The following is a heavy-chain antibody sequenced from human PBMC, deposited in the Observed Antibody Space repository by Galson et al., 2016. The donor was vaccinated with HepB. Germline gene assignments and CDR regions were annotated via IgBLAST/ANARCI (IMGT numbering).Heavy chain of an antibody. CDR2: IDPSDSYT. CDR3: AKRPYDSSGFDYYCYMDV. D-gene: IGHD3-22*01. Sequence: QSGAEVKKPGESLTVSCKGRGYRFTAYWITWIRQMPGKGLEWMGNIDPSDSYTKYSPSFEGHVIFSVDKSVSTAYLHLSSLKASDTAMYYCAKRPYDSSGFDYYCYMDVWGEGTPVTVSS. V-gene: IGHV5-10-1*01. J-gene: IGHJ6*03. CDR1: GYRFTAYW.